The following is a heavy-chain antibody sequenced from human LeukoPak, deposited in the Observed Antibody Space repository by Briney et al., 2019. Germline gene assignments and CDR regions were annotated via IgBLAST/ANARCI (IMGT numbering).Heavy chain of an antibody. D-gene: IGHD3-10*01. Sequence: GGSLRLSCAASGFTFSSSAMSWVRQAPGKGLEWLSTISGGGGSTYYADSVKGRFTISRDNSKNTLYLHMKSLRAEDTALYYCARDPTEGFEELLSPPDYWGQGTLVTVSS. CDR1: GFTFSSSA. J-gene: IGHJ4*02. CDR3: ARDPTEGFEELLSPPDY. CDR2: ISGGGGST. V-gene: IGHV3-23*01.